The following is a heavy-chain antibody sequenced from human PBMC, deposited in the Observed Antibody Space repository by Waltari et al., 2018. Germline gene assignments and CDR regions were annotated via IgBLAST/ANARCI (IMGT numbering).Heavy chain of an antibody. Sequence: QVQLQESGPGLVKPSETLSLTCTVSGGSISSYYWSWIRQPQGKGLEWIGYIYYSGSTNYNPSLKSRVTISVDTSKNQFSLKLSSVTAADTAVYYCARRVGYCTNGVCYNWFDPWGQGTLVTVSS. CDR2: IYYSGST. J-gene: IGHJ5*02. CDR1: GGSISSYY. V-gene: IGHV4-59*01. CDR3: ARRVGYCTNGVCYNWFDP. D-gene: IGHD2-8*01.